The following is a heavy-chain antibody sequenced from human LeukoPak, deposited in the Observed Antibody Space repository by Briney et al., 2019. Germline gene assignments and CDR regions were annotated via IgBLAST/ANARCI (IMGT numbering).Heavy chain of an antibody. D-gene: IGHD3-22*01. CDR2: ISYDGTNK. CDR1: GFTFSIYA. Sequence: GGSLRLSCAASGFTFSIYAMHWVRQAPGKGLEWVAVISYDGTNKYYADSVKGRFTISRDNSKNTLYLQMNSLRAEDTAVYYCARDLVGGWDHSSGYYYGYFDYWGQGTLVTVSS. V-gene: IGHV3-30-3*01. J-gene: IGHJ4*02. CDR3: ARDLVGGWDHSSGYYYGYFDY.